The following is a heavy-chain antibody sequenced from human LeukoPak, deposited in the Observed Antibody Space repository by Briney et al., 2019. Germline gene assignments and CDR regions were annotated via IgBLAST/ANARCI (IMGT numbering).Heavy chain of an antibody. CDR2: IYPGDSDT. D-gene: IGHD3-3*01. Sequence: GESLRISCKGSGYTFSSYWIGWVRQMPGKGLEWMGIIYPGDSDTRYSPSLQGQVTISVDTSIGTAYLQWSSLKASDTAIYYCARQNDFRLDYWGQGTLVSVSS. CDR1: GYTFSSYW. J-gene: IGHJ4*02. V-gene: IGHV5-51*01. CDR3: ARQNDFRLDY.